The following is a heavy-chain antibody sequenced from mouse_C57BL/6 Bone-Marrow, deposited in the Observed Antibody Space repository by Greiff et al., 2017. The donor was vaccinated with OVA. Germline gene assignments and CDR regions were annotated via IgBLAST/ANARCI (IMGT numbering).Heavy chain of an antibody. Sequence: VQLQQSGAELVRPGASVKLSCTASGFNIKDDYMHWVKQRPEQGLEWIGWSDPENGDTEYASKFQGKATITADTSSNTAYLQLSSLTSEDTAVYYCTTTVVATPAWFAYWGQGTLVTVSA. D-gene: IGHD1-1*01. J-gene: IGHJ3*01. CDR3: TTTVVATPAWFAY. CDR1: GFNIKDDY. V-gene: IGHV14-4*01. CDR2: SDPENGDT.